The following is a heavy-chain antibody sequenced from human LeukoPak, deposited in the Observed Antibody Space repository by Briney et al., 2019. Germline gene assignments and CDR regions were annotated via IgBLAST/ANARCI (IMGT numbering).Heavy chain of an antibody. D-gene: IGHD1-26*01. CDR2: ISAYNGNT. CDR3: ARVGGSRYYFDY. Sequence: ASVKVSCKASGYTFTSYGISWVRQASGQGLEWMGWISAYNGNTNCAQMLQGRVTMTTDTSTSTAYMELRSLRSDDTAVYYCARVGGSRYYFDYWGQGTLVTVSS. V-gene: IGHV1-18*01. J-gene: IGHJ4*02. CDR1: GYTFTSYG.